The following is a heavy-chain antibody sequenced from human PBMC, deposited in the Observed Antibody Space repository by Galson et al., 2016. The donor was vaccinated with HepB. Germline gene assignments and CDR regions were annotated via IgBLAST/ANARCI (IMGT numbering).Heavy chain of an antibody. CDR3: AKVGDGYNAYYFDY. CDR1: GFSFQNYA. Sequence: SLRLSCAASGFSFQNYAMHWVRQAPGKGLEWVSGISWNSGTKDYADSVKGRFAISRDNAKSSLYLQMNSLRAEDTALYYCAKVGDGYNAYYFDYWGPGTLVTVSS. CDR2: ISWNSGTK. V-gene: IGHV3-9*01. J-gene: IGHJ4*02. D-gene: IGHD5-24*01.